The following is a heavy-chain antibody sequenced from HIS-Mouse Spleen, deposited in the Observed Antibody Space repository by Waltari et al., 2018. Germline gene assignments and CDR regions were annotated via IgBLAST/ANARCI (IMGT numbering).Heavy chain of an antibody. CDR3: ARSNWYFDY. Sequence: EVQLVESGGGLVQPGGSLRLSCAASGFTVSSNYMGWVRQAPGKGLEWVSVIYSGGSTYYEDSVKGRFTISRDNSKNTLYLQLNSLRAEDTAVYYCARSNWYFDYWGQGTLVTVSS. CDR1: GFTVSSNY. J-gene: IGHJ4*02. V-gene: IGHV3-66*01. CDR2: IYSGGST. D-gene: IGHD7-27*01.